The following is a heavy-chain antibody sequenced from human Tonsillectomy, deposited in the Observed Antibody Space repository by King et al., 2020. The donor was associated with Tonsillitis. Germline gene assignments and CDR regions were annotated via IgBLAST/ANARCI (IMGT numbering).Heavy chain of an antibody. V-gene: IGHV3-30-3*01. CDR1: GFTFSSYA. J-gene: IGHJ4*02. CDR3: AREQSPGDSTGFLNY. D-gene: IGHD3-22*01. Sequence: HVQLVESGGGVVQPGRSLRLSCAASGFTFSSYAIHWVRQAPVKGLEWVAVISYDGSNKYYADSVKGRFTISRDNSKNTLYLRMNSLRAEDTAVYYCAREQSPGDSTGFLNYWGQGTLGTVSS. CDR2: ISYDGSNK.